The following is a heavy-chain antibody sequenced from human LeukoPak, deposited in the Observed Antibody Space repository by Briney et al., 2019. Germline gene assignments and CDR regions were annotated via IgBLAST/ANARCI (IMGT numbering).Heavy chain of an antibody. V-gene: IGHV1-18*01. CDR3: ARYAQDTNGWYYFDY. CDR1: GYTFSTYA. CDR2: ISVYNGDA. D-gene: IGHD6-19*01. J-gene: IGHJ4*02. Sequence: ASVKVSCKASGYTFSTYAISWVRLAPGQGLEWMGWISVYNGDAKYPQKFQDRVTMSTDTSTGTAYMELRSLRSDDTAVYYYARYAQDTNGWYYFDYWGQGTLVTVSS.